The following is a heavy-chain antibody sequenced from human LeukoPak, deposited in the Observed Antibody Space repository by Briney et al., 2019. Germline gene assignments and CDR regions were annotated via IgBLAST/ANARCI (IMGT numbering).Heavy chain of an antibody. V-gene: IGHV3-49*04. J-gene: IGHJ4*02. CDR3: STRATAARRGKDY. Sequence: GGSLRLSCRTSGFAFDEYDVHWVRQAAGKGLEWVGFLRTTAYDGTIDYAASVKGRFTISRDDYKGIAYLQMNGLKTEDTGLYFCSTRATAARRGKDYWGRGTLVTVSS. CDR1: GFAFDEYD. CDR2: LRTTAYDGTI. D-gene: IGHD6-6*01.